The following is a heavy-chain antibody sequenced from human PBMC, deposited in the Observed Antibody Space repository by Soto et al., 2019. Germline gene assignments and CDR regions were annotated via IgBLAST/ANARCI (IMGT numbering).Heavy chain of an antibody. V-gene: IGHV4-30-2*01. CDR2: IYHSGST. CDR1: GGSISSGGYS. J-gene: IGHJ4*02. CDR3: ASSSSLYYDSSGYSHLPDY. D-gene: IGHD3-22*01. Sequence: SETLSLTCAVSGGSISSGGYSWSWIRQPPGKGLEWIGYIYHSGSTYYNPSLKSRVTISVDRSKNQFSLKLSSVTAADTAVYYCASSSSLYYDSSGYSHLPDYWGQGTLVTVS.